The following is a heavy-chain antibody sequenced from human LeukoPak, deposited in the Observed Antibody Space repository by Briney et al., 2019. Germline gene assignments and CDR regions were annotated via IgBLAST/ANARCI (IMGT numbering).Heavy chain of an antibody. D-gene: IGHD1-26*01. CDR3: ARGWGYFDY. Sequence: SETLSLTCTVSGGSISTYYWSWIRQPPGKGLEWIGYIYYSGTTNYNPSLKSRVTISVDTSKNQFSLKLSSVTAADTAVYYCARGWGYFDYWGQGTLVTVSS. CDR2: IYYSGTT. V-gene: IGHV4-59*08. J-gene: IGHJ4*02. CDR1: GGSISTYY.